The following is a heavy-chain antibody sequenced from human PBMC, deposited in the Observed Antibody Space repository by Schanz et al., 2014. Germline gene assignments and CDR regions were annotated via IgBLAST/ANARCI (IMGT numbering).Heavy chain of an antibody. CDR1: GGSISSSNYY. CDR2: IYYSGST. J-gene: IGHJ4*02. D-gene: IGHD3-9*01. V-gene: IGHV4-39*01. CDR3: ARQFYDILTGYWFPYYFDY. Sequence: QLQLQESGPGLVKPSETLSLTCTVSGGSISSSNYYWGWIRQPPGKGLEWIECIYYSGSTYYNPSFKSRVTPPVYTSKNQSSRKLSSVTAADTAVYYCARQFYDILTGYWFPYYFDYWGQGTLVTVSS.